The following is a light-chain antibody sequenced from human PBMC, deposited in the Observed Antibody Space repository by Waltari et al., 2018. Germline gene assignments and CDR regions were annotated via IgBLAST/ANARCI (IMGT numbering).Light chain of an antibody. J-gene: IGKJ4*01. CDR1: RSVTGY. CDR2: ATS. CDR3: QQSHSSPLT. V-gene: IGKV1-39*01. Sequence: DIQMTQSPSSLSASVGDRVTITCRASRSVTGYLNWYQQKPGKVPKLLIYATSTLHSGVPSRFSGSGSGTDYTLTISSLQPEDFATYYCQQSHSSPLTFGGGTKVEIK.